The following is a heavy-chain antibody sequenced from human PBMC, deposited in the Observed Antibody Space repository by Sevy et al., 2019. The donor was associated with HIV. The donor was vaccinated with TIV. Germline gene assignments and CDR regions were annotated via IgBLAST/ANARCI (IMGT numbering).Heavy chain of an antibody. CDR3: AREPPGDNWFDP. D-gene: IGHD3-16*01. J-gene: IGHJ5*02. CDR2: IYTSGGT. CDR1: GGSISSYY. V-gene: IGHV4-4*07. Sequence: SETLSLTSTVSGGSISSYYWSWIRQPAGKGLEWVGRIYTSGGTNYNPSLKSRVTMSVDTSKNQFALKLGSVTAADTAVYYCAREPPGDNWFDPWGQGTLVTVSS.